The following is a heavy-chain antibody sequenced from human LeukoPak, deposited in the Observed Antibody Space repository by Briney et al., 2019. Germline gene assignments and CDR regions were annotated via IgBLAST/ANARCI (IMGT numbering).Heavy chain of an antibody. CDR1: GGSFSGYY. J-gene: IGHJ4*02. CDR2: INHSGST. V-gene: IGHV4-34*01. Sequence: SETLSLTCAVYGGSFSGYYWSWIRQPPGKGREWIGEINHSGSTNYNPSLKSRVTISVDTSKNQFSLKLSSVTAADTAVYYCAIVIVVPAALGNYWGQGTLVTVSS. CDR3: AIVIVVPAALGNY. D-gene: IGHD2-2*01.